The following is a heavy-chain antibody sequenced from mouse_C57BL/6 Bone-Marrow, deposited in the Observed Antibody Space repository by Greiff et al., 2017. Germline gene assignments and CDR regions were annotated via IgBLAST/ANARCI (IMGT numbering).Heavy chain of an antibody. CDR3: ARSLLRYHYYAKDY. D-gene: IGHD1-1*01. J-gene: IGHJ4*01. Sequence: QVQLKQPGAELVRPGSSVKLSCTASGYTFTSYWMDWVQQRPGKGLEWIGNIYPSDSETHYNQKFKDKVTLTVDKSSSTAYMQFSSLTSEDSAVYYCARSLLRYHYYAKDYWGQGTSVTVSA. V-gene: IGHV1-61*01. CDR2: IYPSDSET. CDR1: GYTFTSYW.